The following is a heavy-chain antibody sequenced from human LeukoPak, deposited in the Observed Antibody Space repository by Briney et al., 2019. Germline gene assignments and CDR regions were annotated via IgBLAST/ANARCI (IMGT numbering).Heavy chain of an antibody. Sequence: SQTLSLTCAISGDSASSNDAAWNWIRQSPSRGLEWLGRTNYRSKWSYDYAESVKSRITITPDTSKNPFSLQLNSVTPEDTAVYFCARATWVLRGFDYWGQGTLVTVSS. CDR2: TNYRSKWSY. CDR1: GDSASSNDAA. V-gene: IGHV6-1*01. CDR3: ARATWVLRGFDY. J-gene: IGHJ4*02. D-gene: IGHD3-10*01.